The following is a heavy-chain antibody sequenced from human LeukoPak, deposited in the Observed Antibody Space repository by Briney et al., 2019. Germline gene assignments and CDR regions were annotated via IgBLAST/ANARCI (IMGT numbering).Heavy chain of an antibody. D-gene: IGHD3-22*01. Sequence: ASVKVSCKASGYTFTGYYMHWVRQAPGQGLEWMGWINPNSGGTNYAQKFQGRVTMTRDTSISTAYMELSRLRSDDTAVYYCARELYYYDSTQTPWGQGTLVTVSS. CDR2: INPNSGGT. V-gene: IGHV1-2*02. CDR1: GYTFTGYY. J-gene: IGHJ4*02. CDR3: ARELYYYDSTQTP.